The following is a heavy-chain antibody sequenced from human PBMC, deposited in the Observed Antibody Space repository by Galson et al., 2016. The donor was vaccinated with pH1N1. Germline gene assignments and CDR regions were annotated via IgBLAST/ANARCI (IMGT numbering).Heavy chain of an antibody. D-gene: IGHD4-23*01. J-gene: IGHJ6*03. CDR3: ARHETTVVTPGNYYQYMDV. CDR1: GYPFSSHD. Sequence: SVKVSCKVSGYPFSSHDINWVRQAPGQGLEWMGWLRPNTGQTGSAQKFQGRITITGDTSISTGYMELSSLKFDDTAVYYCARHETTVVTPGNYYQYMDVWGKGTTVTVSS. CDR2: LRPNTGQT. V-gene: IGHV1-8*03.